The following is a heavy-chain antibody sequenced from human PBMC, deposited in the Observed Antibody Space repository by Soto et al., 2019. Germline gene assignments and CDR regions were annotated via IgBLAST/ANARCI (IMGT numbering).Heavy chain of an antibody. D-gene: IGHD3-3*01. CDR2: INHSGST. Sequence: PSETLSLTCAVYGGSFSGYYWSWIRQPPGKGLEWIGEINHSGSTNYNPSLKGRVTISVDTSKNQFSLKLSSVTAADTAVYYCARARTLYYDFWSGYRQSGMDVWGQGTTVTVSS. V-gene: IGHV4-34*01. CDR1: GGSFSGYY. CDR3: ARARTLYYDFWSGYRQSGMDV. J-gene: IGHJ6*02.